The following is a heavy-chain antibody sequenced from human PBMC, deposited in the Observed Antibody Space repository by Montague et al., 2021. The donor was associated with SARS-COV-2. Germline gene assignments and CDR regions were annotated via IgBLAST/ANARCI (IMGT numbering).Heavy chain of an antibody. V-gene: IGHV4-34*01. J-gene: IGHJ6*03. CDR3: ARGLKWGFLGGYYYYMDV. CDR1: GGSFSGYY. CDR2: INHSGST. D-gene: IGHD3-3*01. Sequence: SETLSLTCAVYGGSFSGYYWSWIRQPPGKGLEWIGEINHSGSTNYNPSLKSRVTISVDTSKNQFSLKLSSVTAADTAAYYCARGLKWGFLGGYYYYMDVWGKGTTVTVSS.